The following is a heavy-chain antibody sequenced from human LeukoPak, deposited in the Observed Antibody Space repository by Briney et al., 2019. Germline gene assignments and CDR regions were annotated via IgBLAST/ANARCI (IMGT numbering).Heavy chain of an antibody. J-gene: IGHJ6*03. CDR1: GFSFSVSG. Sequence: GGSLRLSCAASGFSFSVSGMNWVRQAPGKGLEWVSYISSSSSNINYADSVRGRFTISRDNAKNSLYLQMNSLRAEDTAVYYCARVRYYYGSGRGYYYMDVWGKGTTVTVSS. D-gene: IGHD3-10*01. CDR3: ARVRYYYGSGRGYYYMDV. CDR2: ISSSSSNI. V-gene: IGHV3-21*01.